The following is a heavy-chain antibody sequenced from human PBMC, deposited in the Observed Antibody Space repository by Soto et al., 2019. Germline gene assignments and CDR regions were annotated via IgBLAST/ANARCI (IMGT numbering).Heavy chain of an antibody. J-gene: IGHJ4*02. D-gene: IGHD3-22*01. CDR3: VKPPADYTDSNAYYPV. V-gene: IGHV3-64D*06. CDR2: IGTNRSST. CDR1: GFTFSNYA. Sequence: GGSLRLSCSASGFTFSNYALHWVRQAPGKGLEYVSSIGTNRSSTLKADSVNGRFTISRDNSKTTRYLQMKSVRPDDTAEDYCVKPPADYTDSNAYYPVWGQGTLVTVSS.